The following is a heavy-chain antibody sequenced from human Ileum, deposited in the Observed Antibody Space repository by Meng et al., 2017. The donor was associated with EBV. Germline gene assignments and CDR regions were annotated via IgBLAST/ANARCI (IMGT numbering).Heavy chain of an antibody. D-gene: IGHD1-26*01. Sequence: QLQTSGPVLVTPSDTLFLSCTVSGASVTSSGYYWSWLRQSPGKGLEWIGYVNYNGDSTYNPSLKSRVTTFIDTSKKQFYLNLTSATAADTAIYYCARDLRVGGAFDYWGQGTLVTVSS. CDR1: GASVTSSGYY. V-gene: IGHV4-61*08. J-gene: IGHJ4*02. CDR3: ARDLRVGGAFDY. CDR2: VNYNGDS.